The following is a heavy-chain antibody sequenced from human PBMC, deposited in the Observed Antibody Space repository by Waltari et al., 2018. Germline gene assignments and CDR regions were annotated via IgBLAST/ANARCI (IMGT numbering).Heavy chain of an antibody. D-gene: IGHD3-22*01. J-gene: IGHJ4*02. CDR1: GFSFRSFG. V-gene: IGHV3-23*01. CDR3: ARVHSLGQYDTSGAESNFDH. Sequence: EVQLLESGGGLVQPGGSLRLSCAASGFSFRSFGMSWVRQAPGKGLEWVLAIGAGTSTYYPDSVKGRFTISRDNSKNTLFLQMNSLRAEDTAIYYCARVHSLGQYDTSGAESNFDHWGQGALVTVSS. CDR2: IGAGTST.